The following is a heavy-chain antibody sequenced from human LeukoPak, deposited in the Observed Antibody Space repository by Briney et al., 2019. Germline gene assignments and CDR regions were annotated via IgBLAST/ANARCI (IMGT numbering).Heavy chain of an antibody. CDR2: ISSSSSTI. Sequence: GGSLRLSCAASGFTFSSYSMNWVRQAPGKGLEWVSYISSSSSTIYYADSVKGRFTISRDNAKNSLYLQMNSLRAEDTAVYYCARVRSMVRGVIGGDAFDIWGQGTMVTVSS. J-gene: IGHJ3*02. D-gene: IGHD3-10*01. CDR3: ARVRSMVRGVIGGDAFDI. V-gene: IGHV3-48*01. CDR1: GFTFSSYS.